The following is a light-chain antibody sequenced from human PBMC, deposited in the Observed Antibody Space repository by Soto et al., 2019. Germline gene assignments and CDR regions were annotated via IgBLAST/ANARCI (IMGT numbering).Light chain of an antibody. Sequence: EIVLTQSPATLSLSPGERATLSCRASQSVSSYLAWYQQKPGQAPRLLIYDASNRATGIPARFSGSGSGTDFTLTISSVEPEDLAVYYCQQRSNWPRTFGQGTKLEIK. J-gene: IGKJ2*01. CDR2: DAS. CDR1: QSVSSY. V-gene: IGKV3-11*01. CDR3: QQRSNWPRT.